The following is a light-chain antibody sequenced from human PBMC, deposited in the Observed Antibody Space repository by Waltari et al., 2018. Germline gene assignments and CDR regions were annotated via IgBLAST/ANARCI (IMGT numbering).Light chain of an antibody. CDR3: SAYAGSYNLVL. CDR2: EVH. J-gene: IGLJ3*02. V-gene: IGLV2-8*01. Sequence: QSALTQPPSASGSPGRSVSISCTGTSSDIGDYNYVSWYQQHPGKAPKLLIFEVHKRPSGVPDRFSGSKSGITASLTVSGLQAEDEASYYCSAYAGSYNLVLFGGGTKLTVL. CDR1: SSDIGDYNY.